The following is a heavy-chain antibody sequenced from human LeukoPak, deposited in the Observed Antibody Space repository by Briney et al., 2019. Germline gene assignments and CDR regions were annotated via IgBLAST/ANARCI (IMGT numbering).Heavy chain of an antibody. Sequence: SETLSLTCAVYGGPFSGYYWSWIRQPPGKGLEWIGEINHSGSTNYNPSLKSRVTISVDTSKNQFSLKLSSVTAADTAVYYCARARGYSYGGRYYYYYYGMDVWGQGTTVTVSS. D-gene: IGHD5-18*01. CDR1: GGPFSGYY. CDR2: INHSGST. J-gene: IGHJ6*02. CDR3: ARARGYSYGGRYYYYYYGMDV. V-gene: IGHV4-34*01.